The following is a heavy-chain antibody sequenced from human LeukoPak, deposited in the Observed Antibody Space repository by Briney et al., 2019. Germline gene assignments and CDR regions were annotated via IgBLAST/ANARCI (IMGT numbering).Heavy chain of an antibody. V-gene: IGHV1-8*01. D-gene: IGHD6-6*01. CDR2: MNPNSGNT. Sequence: ASVKVSCKASGYTFTSYDINWVRQATGQGLEWMGWMNPNSGNTGYAQKFQGRVTMTRNTSISTAYMELSSLRSEDTAVYYCARALPRSSSYPMDAFDIWGQGTMVTVSS. CDR3: ARALPRSSSYPMDAFDI. CDR1: GYTFTSYD. J-gene: IGHJ3*02.